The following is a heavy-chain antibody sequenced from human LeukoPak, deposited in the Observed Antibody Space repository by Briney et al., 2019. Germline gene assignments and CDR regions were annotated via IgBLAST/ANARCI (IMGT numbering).Heavy chain of an antibody. D-gene: IGHD7-27*01. CDR3: ARSRTGDDAFDI. J-gene: IGHJ3*02. CDR1: GGTFSSYA. Sequence: ASVKVSCKASGGTFSSYAISWVRQAPGQGLEWMGGVIPIFGTANYAQKFQGRVTITADESTSTAYMELSSLRSEDTAVYYCARSRTGDDAFDIWGQGTMVTVSS. CDR2: VIPIFGTA. V-gene: IGHV1-69*13.